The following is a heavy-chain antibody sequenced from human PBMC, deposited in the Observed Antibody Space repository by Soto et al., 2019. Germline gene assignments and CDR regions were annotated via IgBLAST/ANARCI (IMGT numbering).Heavy chain of an antibody. J-gene: IGHJ3*02. Sequence: QVQLVESGGGVVQPGRSLRLSCAASGFTFSSYAMHWVRQAPGKGLEWVAVISYDGSNKYYADSVKGRFTISRDNSKNTLCLQMNSLRAEDTAVYYCARDALTIFGVADDAFDIWGQGTMVTVSS. D-gene: IGHD3-3*01. CDR3: ARDALTIFGVADDAFDI. CDR1: GFTFSSYA. CDR2: ISYDGSNK. V-gene: IGHV3-30-3*01.